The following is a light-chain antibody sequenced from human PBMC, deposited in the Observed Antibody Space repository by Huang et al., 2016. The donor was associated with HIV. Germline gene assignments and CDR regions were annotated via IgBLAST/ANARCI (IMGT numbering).Light chain of an antibody. CDR1: QTLLYGSDNKNY. CDR3: QQYYGTPWT. J-gene: IGKJ1*01. Sequence: DIVMTQSPDSLSVSLGEGATINCKSSQTLLYGSDNKNYLDWSQQKPGQPPTLLLYWASTRESGVPDRFSGSGSGTDFTLTISSLQAEDVAVYYCQQYYGTPWTFGQGTKVEIK. V-gene: IGKV4-1*01. CDR2: WAS.